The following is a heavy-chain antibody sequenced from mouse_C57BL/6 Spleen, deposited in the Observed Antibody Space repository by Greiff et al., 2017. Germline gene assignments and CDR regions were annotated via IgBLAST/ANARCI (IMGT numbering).Heavy chain of an antibody. CDR1: GYTFTDYE. V-gene: IGHV1-15*01. D-gene: IGHD1-1*01. CDR2: IDPETGGT. Sequence: VKVVESGAELVRPGASVTLSCKASGYTFTDYEMHWVKQTPVHGLEWIGAIDPETGGTAYNQKFKGKAILTADKSSSTAYMELRSLTSEDSAVYYCTRGYGRHFDYWGQGTTLTVSS. J-gene: IGHJ2*01. CDR3: TRGYGRHFDY.